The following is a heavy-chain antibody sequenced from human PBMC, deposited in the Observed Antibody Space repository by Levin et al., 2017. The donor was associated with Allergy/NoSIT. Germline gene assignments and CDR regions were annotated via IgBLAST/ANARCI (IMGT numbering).Heavy chain of an antibody. Sequence: GESLKISCAASGFTFSDYYMSWIRQAPGKGLEWVSYISSSGSTIYYADSVKGRFTISRDNAKNSLYLQMNSLRAEDTAVYYCARVVLEWSDWYFDLWGRGTLVTVSS. D-gene: IGHD3-3*01. J-gene: IGHJ2*01. CDR1: GFTFSDYY. CDR2: ISSSGSTI. CDR3: ARVVLEWSDWYFDL. V-gene: IGHV3-11*01.